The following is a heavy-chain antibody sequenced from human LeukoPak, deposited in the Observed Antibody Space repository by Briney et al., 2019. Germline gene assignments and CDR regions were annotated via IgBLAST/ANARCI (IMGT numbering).Heavy chain of an antibody. D-gene: IGHD2-15*01. Sequence: PSETLSLTCTVSGGSISSYYWSWIRQPPGKGLEWIGYIYYSGSTNYNPSLKSRVTISVDTSKNQFSLKLSSVTAADTAVYYCARGPDIVVVVAATRAGFDYWGQGTLVTVSS. CDR2: IYYSGST. V-gene: IGHV4-59*08. CDR3: ARGPDIVVVVAATRAGFDY. CDR1: GGSISSYY. J-gene: IGHJ4*02.